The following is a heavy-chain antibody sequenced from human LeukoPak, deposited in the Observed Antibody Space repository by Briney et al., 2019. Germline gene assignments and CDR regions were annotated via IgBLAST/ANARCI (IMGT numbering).Heavy chain of an antibody. J-gene: IGHJ4*02. CDR2: INHSGST. V-gene: IGHV4-39*07. CDR1: GGSISSGGYY. Sequence: PSETLSLTCTVSGGSISSGGYYWSWIRQPPGKGLEWIGEINHSGSTNYNPSLKSRVTISVDTSKNQFSLKLSSVTAADTAVYYCAFAGLGSQAPATDYWGQGTLVTVSS. D-gene: IGHD2-2*01. CDR3: AFAGLGSQAPATDY.